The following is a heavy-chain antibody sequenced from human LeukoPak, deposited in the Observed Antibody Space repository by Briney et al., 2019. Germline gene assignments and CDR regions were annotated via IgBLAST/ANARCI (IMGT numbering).Heavy chain of an antibody. D-gene: IGHD3-16*01. CDR1: GFTVSSNY. V-gene: IGHV3-53*01. Sequence: GGSLRLSCAASGFTVSSNYMSWVRQAPGEGLEWVSVIYSGGSTYYADSVKGRFTISRDNSKNTLYLQMNSLRAEDTAVYYCATLREKYYYYYYGMDVWGQGTTVTVSS. CDR2: IYSGGST. J-gene: IGHJ6*02. CDR3: ATLREKYYYYYYGMDV.